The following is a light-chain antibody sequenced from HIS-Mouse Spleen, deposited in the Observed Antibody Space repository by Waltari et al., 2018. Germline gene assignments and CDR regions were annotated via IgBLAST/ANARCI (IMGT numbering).Light chain of an antibody. CDR1: NIGSKS. V-gene: IGLV3-21*03. J-gene: IGLJ1*01. Sequence: SYVLTQPPSVSVAPGKTARITCGGNNIGSKSVHWYQQKPGQAPVLVVYDDSDRPSGIPELFSGSNSGNTATLTISRVEAGDEADYYCQVWDSSSDHNVFGTGTKVTVL. CDR3: QVWDSSSDHNV. CDR2: DDS.